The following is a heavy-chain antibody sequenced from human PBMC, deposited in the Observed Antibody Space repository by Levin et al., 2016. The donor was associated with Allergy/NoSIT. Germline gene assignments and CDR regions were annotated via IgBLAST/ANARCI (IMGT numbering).Heavy chain of an antibody. CDR3: ARDLADIVVVVAATHYYYGMDV. V-gene: IGHV3-30-3*01. CDR2: ISYDGSNK. J-gene: IGHJ6*02. D-gene: IGHD2-15*01. Sequence: WIRQPPGKGLEWVAVISYDGSNKYYADSVKGRFTISRDNSKNTLYLQMNSLRAEDTAVYYCARDLADIVVVVAATHYYYGMDVWGQGTTVTVSS.